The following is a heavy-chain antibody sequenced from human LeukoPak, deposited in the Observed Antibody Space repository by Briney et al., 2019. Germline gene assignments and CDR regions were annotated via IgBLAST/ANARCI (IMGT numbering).Heavy chain of an antibody. V-gene: IGHV3-9*01. J-gene: IGHJ5*02. CDR2: ISWNSGSI. Sequence: PGGSLRLSCAASGFTFDDYAMHWVRQAPGKGLEWVSGISWNSGSIGYADSVKGRFTISRDNAKNSLYLQMNSLRAEDTALYYCAKDKSSRQAVAGSSGWFDPWGQGTLVTVSS. CDR3: AKDKSSRQAVAGSSGWFDP. CDR1: GFTFDDYA. D-gene: IGHD6-19*01.